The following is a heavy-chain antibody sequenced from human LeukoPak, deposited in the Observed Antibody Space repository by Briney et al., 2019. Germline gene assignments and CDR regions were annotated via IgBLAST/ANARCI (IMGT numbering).Heavy chain of an antibody. Sequence: GRSLRLSCAASEFSFSDYAMNWVRQAPGKGLEWVAVIWYDGSNKYYADSVKGRFTISRDSSKKMLYLHMNRLRVEDTAVYYCVRDRYTFGSCWFDSWGQGTQVTVSS. J-gene: IGHJ5*01. V-gene: IGHV3-33*01. CDR2: IWYDGSNK. CDR1: EFSFSDYA. CDR3: VRDRYTFGSCWFDS. D-gene: IGHD2-2*02.